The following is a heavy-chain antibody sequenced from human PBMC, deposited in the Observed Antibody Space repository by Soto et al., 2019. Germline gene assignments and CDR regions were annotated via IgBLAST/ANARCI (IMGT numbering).Heavy chain of an antibody. CDR3: TRAFLPGNY. D-gene: IGHD2-21*01. Sequence: EVQLVESGGGLVQPGGSLKLSCAASGFSLSGYWMHWVRQAPGKGLVWVSRINSDGSRTDYADSVKGRFTISRDNAKNTLSLQMNSLRAEDTAVYYCTRAFLPGNYWGQGTLVTVPS. CDR2: INSDGSRT. CDR1: GFSLSGYW. J-gene: IGHJ4*02. V-gene: IGHV3-74*01.